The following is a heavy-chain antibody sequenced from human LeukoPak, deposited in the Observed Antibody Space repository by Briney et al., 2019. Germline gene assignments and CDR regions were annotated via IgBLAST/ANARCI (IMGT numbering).Heavy chain of an antibody. CDR3: VKVPPGEGFGEMDV. V-gene: IGHV3-64D*06. D-gene: IGHD3-10*01. Sequence: GGSLRLSCSASGFTFSSYAMHGVRQAPGKGLECVSAISSNGGSTYYADSVKGRFTIYRDNSKNTLYLQMSSLRAEDTAVYYCVKVPPGEGFGEMDVWGKGTTVTVSS. CDR2: ISSNGGST. CDR1: GFTFSSYA. J-gene: IGHJ6*04.